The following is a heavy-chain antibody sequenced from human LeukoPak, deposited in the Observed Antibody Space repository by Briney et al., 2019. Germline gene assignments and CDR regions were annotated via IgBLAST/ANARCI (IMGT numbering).Heavy chain of an antibody. CDR2: IYYSGST. CDR1: GGSISSSGYY. D-gene: IGHD6-19*01. CDR3: ARGDSGWHTPAIDI. Sequence: SETLSLTCTVSGGSISSSGYYWSWIRQPPGKGLEWIGYIYYSGSTYYNPSLKSRVTISVDTSKNQFSLKVTSVTAADTAVYYCARGDSGWHTPAIDIWGQGTMVTVSS. V-gene: IGHV4-30-4*01. J-gene: IGHJ3*02.